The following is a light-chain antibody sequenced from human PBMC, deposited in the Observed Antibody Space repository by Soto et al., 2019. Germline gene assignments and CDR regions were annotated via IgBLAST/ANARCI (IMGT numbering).Light chain of an antibody. CDR2: RTS. V-gene: IGKV3-20*01. J-gene: IGKJ2*01. CDR1: ESVSSSF. CDR3: QQFGSSIPHT. Sequence: EVVLTQSPGTLSLSPGERATLSCRASESVSSSFLTWYQQKPGQAPRLLIYRTSNRVTGIPDRFSGSGSGTDFTLTISRLEPEDFGVYYCQQFGSSIPHTFRQGTKLEIK.